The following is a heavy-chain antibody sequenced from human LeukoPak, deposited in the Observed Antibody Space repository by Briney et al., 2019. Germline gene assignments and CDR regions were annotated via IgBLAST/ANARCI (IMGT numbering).Heavy chain of an antibody. CDR3: AREYYDFWSGLHNRYGMDV. D-gene: IGHD3-3*01. V-gene: IGHV1-2*04. Sequence: ASVKVSCKASGYTFTSYGISWVRQAPGQGLEWMGWINPNSGGTNYAQKFQGWVTMTRDTSISTAYMELSRLRSDDTAVYYCAREYYDFWSGLHNRYGMDVWGQGTTVTVSS. J-gene: IGHJ6*02. CDR1: GYTFTSYG. CDR2: INPNSGGT.